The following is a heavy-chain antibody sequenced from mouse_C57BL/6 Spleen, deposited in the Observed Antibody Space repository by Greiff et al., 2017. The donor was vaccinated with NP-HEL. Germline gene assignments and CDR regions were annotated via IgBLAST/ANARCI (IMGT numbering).Heavy chain of an antibody. CDR2: ISYDGSN. V-gene: IGHV3-6*01. CDR3: ARFDGPRGFAY. Sequence: EVKLMESGPGLVKPSQSLSLTCSVTGYSITSGYYWNWIRQFPGNKLEWMGYISYDGSNNYNPSLKNRISITRDTSKNQFFLKLNSVTTEDTATYYCARFDGPRGFAYWGQGTLVTVSA. J-gene: IGHJ3*01. D-gene: IGHD2-3*01. CDR1: GYSITSGYY.